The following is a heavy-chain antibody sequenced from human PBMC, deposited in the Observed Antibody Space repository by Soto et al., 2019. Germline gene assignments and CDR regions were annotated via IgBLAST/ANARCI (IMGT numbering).Heavy chain of an antibody. J-gene: IGHJ4*02. V-gene: IGHV3-15*07. CDR3: VADLHGVRTNWGFDY. D-gene: IGHD7-27*01. Sequence: EVQLVESGGGFVEPGGSLRLSCAASGFTFSSAWMTWVRQAPGKGLEWVGRVKSKADGGTIDYAAPVKGRFSVSRDDSENTLNQHMSSLHSDDTAMYCCVADLHGVRTNWGFDYWGQGTLVTVSS. CDR1: GFTFSSAW. CDR2: VKSKADGGTI.